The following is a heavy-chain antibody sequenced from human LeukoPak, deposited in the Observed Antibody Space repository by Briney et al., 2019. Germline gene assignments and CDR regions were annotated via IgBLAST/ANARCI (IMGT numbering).Heavy chain of an antibody. J-gene: IGHJ6*02. CDR2: IGTAGDT. D-gene: IGHD2-15*01. V-gene: IGHV3-13*01. CDR3: AGDRRIILDHYGMDV. Sequence: GGSLRLSCAASGFTFSSYDMHWVRQATGKGLEWVSAIGTAGDTYYPGSVKGRFTISRENAKNSLYLQMNSLRAGDTAVYYCAGDRRIILDHYGMDVWGQGTTVTVSS. CDR1: GFTFSSYD.